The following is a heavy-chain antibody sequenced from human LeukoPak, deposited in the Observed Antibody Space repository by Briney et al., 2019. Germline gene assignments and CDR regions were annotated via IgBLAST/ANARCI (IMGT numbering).Heavy chain of an antibody. D-gene: IGHD2-15*01. J-gene: IGHJ4*02. Sequence: GRSLRLSCAASGFTFSTYAMSWVRQAPGKGLEWVSAISSSGSGTYYADSVKGRFTISRDNSKNTLYLQMNSLRAEDTAVYYCAKDVASSVEYFDYWGQGTLVTVSS. V-gene: IGHV3-23*01. CDR3: AKDVASSVEYFDY. CDR2: ISSSGSGT. CDR1: GFTFSTYA.